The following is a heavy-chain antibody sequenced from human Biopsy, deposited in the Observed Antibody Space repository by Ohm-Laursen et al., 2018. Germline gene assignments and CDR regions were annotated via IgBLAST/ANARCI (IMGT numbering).Heavy chain of an antibody. CDR1: GFSLSNDKIG. J-gene: IGHJ6*02. V-gene: IGHV2-70*11. CDR3: ARTPILIVAAGLVYRHRRHLQGMDV. CDR2: VDWDDYK. Sequence: TQTLTLTCTVSGFSLSNDKIGVSWIRQPPGKALEWLARVDWDDYKDYRASLQTKLSISKDTSNDQVVLTVNNVDPADTATYYCARTPILIVAAGLVYRHRRHLQGMDVWGQGIAVTVS. D-gene: IGHD6-13*01.